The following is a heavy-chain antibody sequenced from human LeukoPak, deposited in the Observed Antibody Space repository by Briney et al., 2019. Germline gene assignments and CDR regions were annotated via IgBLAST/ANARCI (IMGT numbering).Heavy chain of an antibody. J-gene: IGHJ4*02. CDR3: AGYNCSSTRCYTGGLDY. CDR2: ISGSGAST. D-gene: IGHD2-2*02. V-gene: IGHV3-23*01. Sequence: PGRSLRLSCAASGFTFDDYATHWVRQAPGKGLEWVSAISGSGASTYYADSVKGRFTVSRDSSKNTLYLQMNSLRAEDTAVYFCAGYNCSSTRCYTGGLDYWGQGTLVTVSS. CDR1: GFTFDDYA.